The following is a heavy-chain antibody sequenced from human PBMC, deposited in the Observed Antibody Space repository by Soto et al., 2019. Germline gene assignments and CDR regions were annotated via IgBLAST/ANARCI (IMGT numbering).Heavy chain of an antibody. CDR1: GYTFTGYY. CDR3: ARMGYSYGSYYFDY. J-gene: IGHJ4*02. Sequence: ASVKVSCKASGYTFTGYYMHWVRQAPGQGLEWMGWINPNSGNTGYAQKFQGRVTMTRNTSISTAYMELSSLRSEDTAVYYCARMGYSYGSYYFDYWGQGTLVTVSS. D-gene: IGHD5-18*01. CDR2: INPNSGNT. V-gene: IGHV1-8*02.